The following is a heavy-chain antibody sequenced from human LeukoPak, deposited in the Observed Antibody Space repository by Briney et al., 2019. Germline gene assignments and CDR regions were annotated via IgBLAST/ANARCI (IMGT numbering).Heavy chain of an antibody. CDR2: INHSGST. CDR1: GGSFSGYY. Sequence: PSETLSLTCAVYGGSFSGYYWSWIRQPPGKGLEWIGEINHSGSTNYNPSLKSRVTISVDTSKNQFSLKLSSVTAADTAVYYCARASYGSGSYYNPYYYYYMDVWGKGTTVTVSS. CDR3: ARASYGSGSYYNPYYYYYMDV. V-gene: IGHV4-34*01. D-gene: IGHD3-10*01. J-gene: IGHJ6*03.